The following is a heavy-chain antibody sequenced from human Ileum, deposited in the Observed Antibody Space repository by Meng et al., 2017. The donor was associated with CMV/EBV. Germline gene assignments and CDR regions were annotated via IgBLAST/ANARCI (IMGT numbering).Heavy chain of an antibody. CDR3: ARAPYGSISWFDP. CDR1: GFTFNDYW. CDR2: INTIGSST. Sequence: GGSLRLSCVASGFTFNDYWMHWVRQGPGKGPVWVARINTIGSSTIYADSVKGRFTISRENAKNTVYLQMDSLRAEDSAVYFCARAPYGSISWFDPWGQGTLVTVSS. D-gene: IGHD6-13*01. V-gene: IGHV3-74*01. J-gene: IGHJ5*02.